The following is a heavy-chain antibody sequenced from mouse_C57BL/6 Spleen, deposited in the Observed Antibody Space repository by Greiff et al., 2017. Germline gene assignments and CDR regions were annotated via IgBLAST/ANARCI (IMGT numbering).Heavy chain of an antibody. D-gene: IGHD1-1*01. V-gene: IGHV1-64*01. J-gene: IGHJ4*01. CDR2: IHPNSGST. CDR3: ARDYGSSYESYAMDY. Sequence: VQLQQPGAELVKPGASVKLSCKASGYTFTSYWMHWVKQRPGQGLEWIGMIHPNSGSTNYNEKFKSKATLTVDKSSSTAYMQLSSLTSEDSAVYYCARDYGSSYESYAMDYWGQGTSVTVSS. CDR1: GYTFTSYW.